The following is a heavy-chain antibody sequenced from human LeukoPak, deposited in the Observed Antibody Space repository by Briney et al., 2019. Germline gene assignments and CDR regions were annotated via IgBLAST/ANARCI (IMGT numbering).Heavy chain of an antibody. CDR2: ITPIFGTA. D-gene: IGHD4-23*01. CDR3: ARGWLAETTVVTPYNY. V-gene: IGHV1-69*13. CDR1: GGTFRSNA. J-gene: IGHJ4*02. Sequence: SVKVSCKDSGGTFRSNAISWVRQAPGQGLEWMGGITPIFGTANYAQKFQGRVTITAVESMSTAYMELSSLRSEDTAVYYCARGWLAETTVVTPYNYWGQGTLVTVSS.